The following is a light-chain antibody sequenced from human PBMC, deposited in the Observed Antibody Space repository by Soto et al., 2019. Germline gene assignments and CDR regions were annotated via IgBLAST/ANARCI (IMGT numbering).Light chain of an antibody. V-gene: IGKV3D-20*02. Sequence: IVLTQSPGTLSFSPGERATVSCRAIQSVSSSYLAWYQQKPGQAPRLLIYGASSRATGIPDRFSGSGSGTDFTLTISSLEPEDCAIYYCQQRQYWPPITFGQGTRLEIK. J-gene: IGKJ5*01. CDR1: QSVSSSY. CDR3: QQRQYWPPIT. CDR2: GAS.